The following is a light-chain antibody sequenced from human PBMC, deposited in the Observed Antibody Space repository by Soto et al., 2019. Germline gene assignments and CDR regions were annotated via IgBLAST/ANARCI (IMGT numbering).Light chain of an antibody. J-gene: IGKJ1*01. CDR3: QQYDSPPWT. CDR2: WAS. Sequence: DIVMTQSPDSLAVSLGERATINCKSSQSLLYSSNNKNYLVWYQQKPGQPPKLLIYWASIRESGVPDRFSGSGSGTDFTLTISSLQAEDVAVYYCQQYDSPPWTFGQGTKVEIK. V-gene: IGKV4-1*01. CDR1: QSLLYSSNNKNY.